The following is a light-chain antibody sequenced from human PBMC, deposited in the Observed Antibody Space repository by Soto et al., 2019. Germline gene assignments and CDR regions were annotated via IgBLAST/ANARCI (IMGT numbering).Light chain of an antibody. CDR3: QQFNRYPLS. CDR1: QGISSY. CDR2: GAS. V-gene: IGKV1-9*01. J-gene: IGKJ4*01. Sequence: DIQLTQSPSFLSASVGDRVTITCRASQGISSYLAWYQQEPGKAPKLLIYGASTLVSGVPSRFGGSGSGTEFPLTISSLQPEDFATYYCQQFNRYPLSFGGGTKVEIK.